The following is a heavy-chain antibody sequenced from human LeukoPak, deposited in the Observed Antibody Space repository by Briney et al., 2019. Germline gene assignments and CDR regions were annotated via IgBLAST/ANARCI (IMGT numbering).Heavy chain of an antibody. D-gene: IGHD3-22*01. CDR1: GYSTSSGYY. V-gene: IGHV4-38-2*02. Sequence: KPSETLSLTCTVSGYSTSSGYYWGWIRQPPGKGLEWIGSIYHSGSTYYNPSLKSRVTISVDTSKNQFSLKLSSVTAADTAVYYCAGAGGYYLDYWGQGTLVTVSS. CDR2: IYHSGST. CDR3: AGAGGYYLDY. J-gene: IGHJ4*02.